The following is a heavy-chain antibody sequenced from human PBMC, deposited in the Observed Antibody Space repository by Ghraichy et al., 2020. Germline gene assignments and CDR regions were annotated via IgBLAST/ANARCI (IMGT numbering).Heavy chain of an antibody. CDR2: ISTHNGET. CDR1: GYAFTSYG. J-gene: IGHJ4*02. D-gene: IGHD4-17*01. Sequence: ASVKVSCKASGYAFTSYGINWVRQAPGQGLEWMGWISTHNGETNFAQRFQGRVTMTTDTSTNVAYIELTSLRSDDTAVYYCARGRTTVTTLRFFDYWGQGTLVIVSS. CDR3: ARGRTTVTTLRFFDY. V-gene: IGHV1-18*04.